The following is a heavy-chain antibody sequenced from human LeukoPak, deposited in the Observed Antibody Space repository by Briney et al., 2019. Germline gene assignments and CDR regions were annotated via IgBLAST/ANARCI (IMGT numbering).Heavy chain of an antibody. J-gene: IGHJ4*02. D-gene: IGHD2-2*01. CDR3: ARSPAGLYYFDY. V-gene: IGHV1-18*01. CDR2: ISAYNGNT. Sequence: ASVKVSCTASGYTFTSYGISWVRQAPGQGLEWMGWISAYNGNTNYAQKLQGRVTMTTDTSTSTAYMELRSLRSDDTAVYYCARSPAGLYYFDYWGQGTLVTVSS. CDR1: GYTFTSYG.